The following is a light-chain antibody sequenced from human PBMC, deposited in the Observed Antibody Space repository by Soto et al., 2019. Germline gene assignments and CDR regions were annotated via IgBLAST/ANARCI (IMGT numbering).Light chain of an antibody. V-gene: IGKV3-20*01. CDR1: QSVSSSY. J-gene: IGKJ3*01. CDR3: QQDGSTPES. CDR2: GAS. Sequence: MVFRQAPCTLLGAAPILAPISFRPSQSVSSSYLARYQQKPGQAPRLLIYGASSRATGIPDRFSGSGSGTDFTLTISSLEPEDFAVYCCQQDGSTPESFGP.